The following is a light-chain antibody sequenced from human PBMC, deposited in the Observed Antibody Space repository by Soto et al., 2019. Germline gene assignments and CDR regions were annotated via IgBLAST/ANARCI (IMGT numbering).Light chain of an antibody. Sequence: QSVLTQPPSVSGAPGQRVTISCTGSSSNIGAGYDVHWYQQLPGTAPKLLIYGNNNRPSGVPDRFSGSQSGTSASLAITGLQAXDEADYYCQSYDSSLSGWVFGGGTKLTVL. J-gene: IGLJ3*02. CDR3: QSYDSSLSGWV. CDR1: SSNIGAGYD. V-gene: IGLV1-40*01. CDR2: GNN.